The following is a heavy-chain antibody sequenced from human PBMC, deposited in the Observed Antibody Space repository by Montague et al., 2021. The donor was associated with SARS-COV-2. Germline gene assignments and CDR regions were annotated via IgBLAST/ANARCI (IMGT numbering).Heavy chain of an antibody. J-gene: IGHJ4*02. CDR2: PDYVGRT. CDR3: ARGGGSGYRYYFDY. CDR1: GGSISSYY. Sequence: SETLSLTCTVSGGSISSYYWNWIRQPPGKGLEWIVYPDYVGRTXXXPPXXXRVTISVDTSKNQFSLKLSSVTAADTAVYYCARGGGSGYRYYFDYWGQGSLVTVSS. D-gene: IGHD3-22*01. V-gene: IGHV4-59*01.